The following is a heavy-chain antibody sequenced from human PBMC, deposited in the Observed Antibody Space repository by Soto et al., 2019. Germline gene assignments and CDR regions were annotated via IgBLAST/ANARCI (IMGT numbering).Heavy chain of an antibody. CDR3: ARAEGTRSGDPIYALAI. J-gene: IGHJ3*02. Sequence: QVQLVQSGAEVKKPGSSVKVSCQTSGGTFSDYSITWVRQAPGPGLEWMGGIIPFFGATNNAHQFQGRVTITSDDSTSTVYMELSSLRAEDTAVHYCARAEGTRSGDPIYALAIWCRGTMVTVSS. D-gene: IGHD1-26*01. V-gene: IGHV1-69*01. CDR1: GGTFSDYS. CDR2: IIPFFGAT.